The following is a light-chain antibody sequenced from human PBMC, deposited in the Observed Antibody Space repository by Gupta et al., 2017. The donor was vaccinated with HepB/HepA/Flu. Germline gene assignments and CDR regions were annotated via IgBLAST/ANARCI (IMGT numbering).Light chain of an antibody. CDR1: SSNVGRNN. J-gene: IGLJ2*01. Sequence: QSVLTQSTSVSGTPGQRVTISCSGSSSNVGRNNVNWYQQRPGTAPKLLIYYNDERPSGVPARISGSKSGTSAALSISGLQAEDEADYYCAALDTSRNVVVFGGGTKLTVL. CDR3: AALDTSRNVVV. CDR2: YND. V-gene: IGLV1-44*01.